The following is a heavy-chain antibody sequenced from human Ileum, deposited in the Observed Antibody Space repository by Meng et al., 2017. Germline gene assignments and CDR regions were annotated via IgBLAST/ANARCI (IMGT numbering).Heavy chain of an antibody. J-gene: IGHJ4*02. CDR3: SRDLSSEWELVG. Sequence: EVQLVESGGGLGQPWGSLRLSCAASGFTFSNYWMHWVRQVPGKGLVWVSRINRDGTSTSYADSLEGRFSISRDNAKNTLYLQMNNLRPEDTAVYYCSRDLSSEWELVGWGQGTLVTVSS. D-gene: IGHD1-26*01. CDR2: INRDGTST. V-gene: IGHV3-74*01. CDR1: GFTFSNYW.